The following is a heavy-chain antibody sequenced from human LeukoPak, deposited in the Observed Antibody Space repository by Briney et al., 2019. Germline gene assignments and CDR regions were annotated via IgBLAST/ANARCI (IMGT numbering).Heavy chain of an antibody. D-gene: IGHD5-12*01. Sequence: SETLSLTCTVSGGSISSYYWSWIRQPPGKGLEWIGYIQYSGSTHYNPSLKSRVTISVDTSKNQVSLKLRSVTAADTAVYYCARTTEGYAGGPGYSYYYYMDVWGKGTTVTISS. CDR3: ARTTEGYAGGPGYSYYYYMDV. J-gene: IGHJ6*03. V-gene: IGHV4-59*01. CDR1: GGSISSYY. CDR2: IQYSGST.